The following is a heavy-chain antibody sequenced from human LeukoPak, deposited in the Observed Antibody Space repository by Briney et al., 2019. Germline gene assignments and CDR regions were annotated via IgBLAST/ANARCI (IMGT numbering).Heavy chain of an antibody. J-gene: IGHJ4*02. Sequence: GGSLRLSCAASGFTFSSYAMSWVRQAPGKGLEWVSAISGSGGSTYYADSVKGRSTISRDNSKNTLYLQMNSLRAEDTAVYYCAKPHYYGSGSYYGYWGQGTLVTVSS. V-gene: IGHV3-23*01. D-gene: IGHD3-10*01. CDR1: GFTFSSYA. CDR2: ISGSGGST. CDR3: AKPHYYGSGSYYGY.